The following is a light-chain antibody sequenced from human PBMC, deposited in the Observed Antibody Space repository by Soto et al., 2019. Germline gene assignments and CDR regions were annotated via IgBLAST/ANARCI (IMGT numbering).Light chain of an antibody. CDR2: DVS. V-gene: IGLV2-11*01. CDR1: RSDVGGSTY. CDR3: CSYAGSYSYV. Sequence: QSALTQPRSVSGSPGQSVTISCTGTRSDVGGSTYVSWYQQHPGKAPKLMIYDVSKRPSGVPDRFSGSKSGNTASLTISGLQAEDEADYYCCSYAGSYSYVFGTGAKVTVL. J-gene: IGLJ1*01.